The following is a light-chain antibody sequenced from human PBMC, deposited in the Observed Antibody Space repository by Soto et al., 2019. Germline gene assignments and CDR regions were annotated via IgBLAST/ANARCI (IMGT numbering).Light chain of an antibody. J-gene: IGKJ4*01. CDR2: ATS. Sequence: EIVLTQSPGTLSLSPGETANLSCRASQTIGSTYLAWYQQKPGQAPRLLIFATSSRATGIPDRFSGSGSGTDFTLSISRLEPEDFAVYYCQQYASSPLLTFGGGTKVEIK. CDR1: QTIGSTY. V-gene: IGKV3-20*01. CDR3: QQYASSPLLT.